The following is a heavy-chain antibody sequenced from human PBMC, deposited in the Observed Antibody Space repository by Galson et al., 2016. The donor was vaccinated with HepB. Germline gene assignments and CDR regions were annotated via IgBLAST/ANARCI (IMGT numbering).Heavy chain of an antibody. D-gene: IGHD4-17*01. J-gene: IGHJ4*02. Sequence: SVKVSCKASGYTFTNYYMHWVRQAPGQGLEWMGVINPSDSTTNYAQKFQGRVTTTSDTATSTVYMELSRLRSDDTAVYYCARARTVTTHLDYWGQGTLVTVSS. CDR3: ARARTVTTHLDY. V-gene: IGHV1-46*03. CDR2: INPSDSTT. CDR1: GYTFTNYY.